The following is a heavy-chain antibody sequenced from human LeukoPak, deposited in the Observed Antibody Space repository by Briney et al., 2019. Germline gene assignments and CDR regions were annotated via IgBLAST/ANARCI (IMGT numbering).Heavy chain of an antibody. V-gene: IGHV3-74*01. J-gene: IGHJ4*02. CDR2: INTDETRT. D-gene: IGHD1-1*01. Sequence: PGGSLRLSCTASGFTFSSYWMHWVRQAPGKGLLWVSRINTDETRTNYADSVKGRFTISRDNAEKSLYLLMSGLRAEDTAVYYCARGGAPTGRFEYWGQGTLVTVSS. CDR1: GFTFSSYW. CDR3: ARGGAPTGRFEY.